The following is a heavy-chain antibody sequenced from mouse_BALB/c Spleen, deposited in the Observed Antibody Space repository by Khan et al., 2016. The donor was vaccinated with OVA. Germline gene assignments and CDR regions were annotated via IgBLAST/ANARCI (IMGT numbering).Heavy chain of an antibody. J-gene: IGHJ3*01. Sequence: VQLQQSGPELMKPGASVKISCKASGYSFTSYYIHWVKQSHGKSLEWIGYIDPFNGSTIYNQKFKGKATLTVDKSSSTAYMHLSSLTSEDTAVYYCARHGDVAWFAYWGQGTLVTVSA. CDR3: ARHGDVAWFAY. D-gene: IGHD2-13*01. CDR2: IDPFNGST. CDR1: GYSFTSYY. V-gene: IGHV1S135*01.